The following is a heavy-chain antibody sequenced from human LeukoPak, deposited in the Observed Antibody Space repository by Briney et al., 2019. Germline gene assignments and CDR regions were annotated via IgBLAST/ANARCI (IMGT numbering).Heavy chain of an antibody. Sequence: SETLSLTCAVSGGSISSSSYYWGWIRQPPGKGLEWIGSIYYSGSTYYNPSLKSRVTISVDTSKNQFSLKLSSVTAADTAVYYCAKIELELRAINYYYYYYMDVWGKGTTVTVSS. CDR3: AKIELELRAINYYYYYYMDV. D-gene: IGHD1-7*01. CDR2: IYYSGST. CDR1: GGSISSSSYY. V-gene: IGHV4-39*07. J-gene: IGHJ6*03.